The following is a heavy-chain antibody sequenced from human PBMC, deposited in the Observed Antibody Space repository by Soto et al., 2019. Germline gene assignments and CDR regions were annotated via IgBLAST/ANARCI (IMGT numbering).Heavy chain of an antibody. J-gene: IGHJ5*02. CDR3: TTNYYGGYDNWFDP. V-gene: IGHV3-49*03. D-gene: IGHD3-10*01. CDR2: IRSKAYGGTT. Sequence: SLRLSCTASGFTFGDYAMSWFRQAPGKGLEWVGFIRSKAYGGTTEYAASVKGRFTISRDDSKSIAYLQMNSLKTEDTAVYYCTTNYYGGYDNWFDPWGQGTLVTVSS. CDR1: GFTFGDYA.